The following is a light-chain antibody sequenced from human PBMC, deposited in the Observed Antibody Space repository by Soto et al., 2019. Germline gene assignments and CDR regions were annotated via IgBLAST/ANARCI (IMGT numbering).Light chain of an antibody. J-gene: IGKJ1*01. CDR1: QSVSSN. CDR3: QQYNNWPWT. Sequence: EIVMTQSPATLSVSPGERATLSCRASQSVSSNLAWYQQKPGQAPSLLIYGASTRATGTPARFSGSGSGTEFTLTISSLQSEDFAVYYCQQYNNWPWTFGQGTKVDNK. CDR2: GAS. V-gene: IGKV3-15*01.